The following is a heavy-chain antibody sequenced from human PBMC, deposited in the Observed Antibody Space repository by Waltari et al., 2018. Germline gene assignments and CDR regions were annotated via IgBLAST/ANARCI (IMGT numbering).Heavy chain of an antibody. J-gene: IGHJ4*02. CDR1: GYTFTGDY. Sequence: QVQLVQSGAEVKKPGASVKVSCKASGYTFTGDYMHWGRQAPGQGLEWMGWINPNSGGTNYAQKFQGRVTMTRDTSISTAYMELSRLRSDDTVVYYCASIINSGSSGGFDYWGQGTLVTVSS. V-gene: IGHV1-2*02. CDR3: ASIINSGSSGGFDY. CDR2: INPNSGGT. D-gene: IGHD1-26*01.